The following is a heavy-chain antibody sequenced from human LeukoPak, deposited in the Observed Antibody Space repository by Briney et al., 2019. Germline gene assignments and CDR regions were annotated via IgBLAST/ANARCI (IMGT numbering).Heavy chain of an antibody. J-gene: IGHJ4*02. V-gene: IGHV6-1*01. D-gene: IGHD3-10*01. Sequence: SQTLSLTCAISGDSVSSNNAAWNWIRQSPSRGLEWLGRTYYRSKWYTDYAVSVKSRITINPDTSKNQFSLQLSSVTPDDTAVYYCARVRGYYYASGSYTYYFDYWGQGTLVTVSS. CDR1: GDSVSSNNAA. CDR2: TYYRSKWYT. CDR3: ARVRGYYYASGSYTYYFDY.